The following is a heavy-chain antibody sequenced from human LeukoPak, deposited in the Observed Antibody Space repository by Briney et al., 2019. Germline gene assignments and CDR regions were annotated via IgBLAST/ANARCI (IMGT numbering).Heavy chain of an antibody. CDR2: IRSKANSYAT. CDR3: AKDFSASYYGSGSYSGY. Sequence: GGSLRLSCAASGFTFSGSAMHWVRQASGKGLEWVGRIRSKANSYATAYAASVKGRFTISRDDSKNTAYLQMNSLKTEDTAVYYCAKDFSASYYGSGSYSGYWGQGTLVTVSS. D-gene: IGHD3-10*01. V-gene: IGHV3-73*01. J-gene: IGHJ4*02. CDR1: GFTFSGSA.